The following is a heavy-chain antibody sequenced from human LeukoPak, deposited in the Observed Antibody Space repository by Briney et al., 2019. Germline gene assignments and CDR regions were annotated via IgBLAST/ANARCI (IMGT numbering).Heavy chain of an antibody. CDR3: ARDSSSSWYGFLDS. V-gene: IGHV1-18*01. CDR1: GYTFNRYG. J-gene: IGHJ4*02. Sequence: ASVKVSCKASGYTFNRYGVTWVRQAPGQGLEWMGWISGYNGNTNYAQKLQRRVTMTTDTSTNMAYMEVRGLRSDDTAVYYCARDSSSSWYGFLDSWGQGTLVTVSS. D-gene: IGHD6-13*01. CDR2: ISGYNGNT.